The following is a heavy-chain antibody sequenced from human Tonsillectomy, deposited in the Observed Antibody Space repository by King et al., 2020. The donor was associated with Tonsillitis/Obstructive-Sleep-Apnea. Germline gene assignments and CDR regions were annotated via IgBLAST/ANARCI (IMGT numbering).Heavy chain of an antibody. Sequence: VQLVESGGGVVQPGRSLRLSCAASGFTFSYYAMHWVRQAPGKGLEWVAVIWYDGDNKNYADSVKGRFTISRDNSKNTLYLQMNSLRAEETAVYYCARDSVVVITGYYMDVWGKGTTVTVSS. CDR2: IWYDGDNK. D-gene: IGHD4/OR15-4a*01. J-gene: IGHJ6*03. CDR1: GFTFSYYA. CDR3: ARDSVVVITGYYMDV. V-gene: IGHV3-33*01.